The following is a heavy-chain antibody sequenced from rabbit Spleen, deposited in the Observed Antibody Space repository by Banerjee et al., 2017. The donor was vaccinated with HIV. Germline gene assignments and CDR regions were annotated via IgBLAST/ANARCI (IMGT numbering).Heavy chain of an antibody. Sequence: QQQLEESGGGLVKPGGTLTLTCKASGISFGISDYMCWVRQAPGKGLEWIACIDAGSSGFTYHASWAKGRFTISKTSSTTVTLQMTSLTAADTATYFCARDSSTSGGNGGFDPWGQGTLVTVS. D-gene: IGHD1-1*01. J-gene: IGHJ2*01. V-gene: IGHV1S45*01. CDR2: IDAGSSGFT. CDR1: GISFGISDY. CDR3: ARDSSTSGGNGGFDP.